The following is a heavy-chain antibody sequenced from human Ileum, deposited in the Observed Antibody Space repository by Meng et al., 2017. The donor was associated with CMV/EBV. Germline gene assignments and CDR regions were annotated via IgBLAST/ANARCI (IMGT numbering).Heavy chain of an antibody. V-gene: IGHV3-74*01. J-gene: IGHJ4*02. CDR2: INGTIT. D-gene: IGHD5-18*01. CDR3: VRAGYIYGQGLFDY. CDR1: GFTLSDFR. Sequence: SCVASGFTLSDFRMHWVRQAPGKGLVWVSRINGTITTYADSVKGRFTISRDNAKNTLYLQMNSLRADDTAVYYCVRAGYIYGQGLFDYWGQGALVTVSS.